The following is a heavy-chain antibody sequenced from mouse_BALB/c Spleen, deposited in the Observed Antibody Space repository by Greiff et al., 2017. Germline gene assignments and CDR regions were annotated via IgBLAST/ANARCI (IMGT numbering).Heavy chain of an antibody. CDR2: ISYSGST. J-gene: IGHJ3*01. CDR3: ARRGYGDY. CDR1: GYSITSDYA. Sequence: DVQLQESGPGLVKPSQSLSLTCTVTGYSITSDYAWNWIRQFPGNKLEWMGYISYSGSTSYNPSLKSRISITRDTSKNQFFLQLNSVTTEDTATYYCARRGYGDYWGQGTLVTVSA. V-gene: IGHV3-2*02. D-gene: IGHD2-13*01.